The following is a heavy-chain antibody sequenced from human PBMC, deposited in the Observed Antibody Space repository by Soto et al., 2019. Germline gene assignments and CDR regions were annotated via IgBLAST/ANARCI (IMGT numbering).Heavy chain of an antibody. V-gene: IGHV3-30*18. J-gene: IGHJ4*02. CDR1: GFTFSSYG. CDR3: AKDRRVVAVAAPFDY. D-gene: IGHD6-19*01. CDR2: ISYDGSNK. Sequence: QVQLVESGGGVVQPGRSLRLSCAASGFTFSSYGMHWVRQAPGKGLEWVAVISYDGSNKYYADSVKGQFTISRDNSKNTLYLQMNSLRAEDTAVYYCAKDRRVVAVAAPFDYWGQGTLVTVSS.